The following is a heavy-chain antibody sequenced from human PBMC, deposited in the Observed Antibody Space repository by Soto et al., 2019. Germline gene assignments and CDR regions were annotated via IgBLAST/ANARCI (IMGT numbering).Heavy chain of an antibody. CDR3: ARRMGPSIGGFDP. Sequence: PGESLKVSCEGSGDNFANYWIGWVSLMPGKGLEWIVIIYPRDSDTTYNPSFEGQVTMSVDRSLNTAYLQWSSLKASDSGIYYCARRMGPSIGGFDPRGQGTLVTVSS. D-gene: IGHD2-15*01. CDR2: IYPRDSDT. V-gene: IGHV5-51*01. CDR1: GDNFANYW. J-gene: IGHJ5*02.